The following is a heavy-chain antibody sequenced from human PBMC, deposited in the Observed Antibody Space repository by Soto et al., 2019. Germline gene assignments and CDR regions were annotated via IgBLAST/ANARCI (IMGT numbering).Heavy chain of an antibody. CDR2: IYHSGST. CDR3: ARARVLRYFDWVRGAFDI. J-gene: IGHJ3*02. D-gene: IGHD3-9*01. V-gene: IGHV4-30-2*01. CDR1: GGCISRGGYS. Sequence: LCLTCAVSGGCISRGGYSWSWIRQPPGKGLEWIGYIYHSGSTYYNPSLKSRVTISVDRSKNQFSLKLSSVTAADTAVYYCARARVLRYFDWVRGAFDIWGQGTMVTVSS.